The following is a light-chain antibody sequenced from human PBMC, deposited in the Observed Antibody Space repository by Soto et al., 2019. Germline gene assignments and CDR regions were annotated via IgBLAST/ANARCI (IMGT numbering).Light chain of an antibody. V-gene: IGKV3-11*01. CDR2: EAS. CDR3: HQRSKWPLT. J-gene: IGKJ3*01. Sequence: EIVLTQSPATLSLSPGERATLSCRASHTVSNYLTWYQQKPGQAPRLLIYEASNRATGIPARFSGSGSGTDCTLTISSLEPEDFAVYYCHQRSKWPLTFGPGTKVDI. CDR1: HTVSNY.